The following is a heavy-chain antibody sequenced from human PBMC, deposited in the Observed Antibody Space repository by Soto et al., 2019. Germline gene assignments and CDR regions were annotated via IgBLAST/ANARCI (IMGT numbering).Heavy chain of an antibody. CDR2: IDTYNGNT. Sequence: ASVKVSCKASGYTFSTYCISWVRQAPGQGLEWMGSIDTYNGNTNYARSLQGRVTMTTDTSTATAYMEVRSLRSDDTAVYYCARVMGFDFWSGYSWFDPWGQGTLVTVSS. CDR3: ARVMGFDFWSGYSWFDP. J-gene: IGHJ5*02. D-gene: IGHD3-3*01. V-gene: IGHV1-18*01. CDR1: GYTFSTYC.